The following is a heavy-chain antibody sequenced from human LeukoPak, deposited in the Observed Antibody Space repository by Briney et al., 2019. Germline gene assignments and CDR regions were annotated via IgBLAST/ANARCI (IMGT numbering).Heavy chain of an antibody. V-gene: IGHV3-21*01. CDR2: ISTSSDYI. J-gene: IGHJ4*02. D-gene: IGHD4-23*01. CDR3: SREDELLGASDY. Sequence: PGGSLRLSCAASGFTFSSYSMNWVRQAPGKGLEWVSSISTSSDYIFYADSLKGRFTISRDNAKNSLYLQMNSLRAEDTAVYYCSREDELLGASDYWGQGTLVTVSS. CDR1: GFTFSSYS.